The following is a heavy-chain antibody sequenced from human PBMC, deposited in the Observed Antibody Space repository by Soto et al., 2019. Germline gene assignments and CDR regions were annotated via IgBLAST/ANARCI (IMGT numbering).Heavy chain of an antibody. D-gene: IGHD3-10*01. CDR1: GHSITSHY. CDR3: VKPATDGSRSYYDGYWFDP. Sequence: ASVKVSCKASGHSITSHYMHWVRQAPGQGLEWMGTIDPTGGRTNYAQKFQGRVTMTRDTSTSTVYMELSSLTSEDTAVYYCVKPATDGSRSYYDGYWFDPWGHGTLVTVSS. J-gene: IGHJ5*02. V-gene: IGHV1-46*01. CDR2: IDPTGGRT.